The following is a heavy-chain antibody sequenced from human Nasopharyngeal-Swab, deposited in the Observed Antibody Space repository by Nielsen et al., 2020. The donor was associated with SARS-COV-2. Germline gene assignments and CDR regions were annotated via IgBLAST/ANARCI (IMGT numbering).Heavy chain of an antibody. J-gene: IGHJ6*02. D-gene: IGHD1-26*01. Sequence: GGSLRLSCKGSGYSFTTYWIGWVRQMPGKGLEWMGIIYPGDSNTRYSPSFQGQVTISVDKYSSTAYLQWSSLKASDPAIYYCARPMRPMGHYYFGMDVWGQGATVNGSS. CDR2: IYPGDSNT. CDR1: GYSFTTYW. CDR3: ARPMRPMGHYYFGMDV. V-gene: IGHV5-51*01.